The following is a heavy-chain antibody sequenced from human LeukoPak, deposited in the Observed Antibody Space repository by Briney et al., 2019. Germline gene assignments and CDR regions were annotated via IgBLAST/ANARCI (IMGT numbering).Heavy chain of an antibody. D-gene: IGHD6-13*01. V-gene: IGHV3-53*01. Sequence: SGGSLRLSCAASGFTVSSNYMSWVRQAPGKGLEWVSVIYSGGSTYYADSVKGRFTISRDNSRNTLFLQMDSLRAEDTAVFYCAKGGASSWYSLWGQGTLVTVSS. CDR2: IYSGGST. CDR1: GFTVSSNY. CDR3: AKGGASSWYSL. J-gene: IGHJ4*02.